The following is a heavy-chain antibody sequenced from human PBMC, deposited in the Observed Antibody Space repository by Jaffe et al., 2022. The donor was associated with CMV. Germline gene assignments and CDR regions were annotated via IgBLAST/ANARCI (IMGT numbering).Heavy chain of an antibody. Sequence: QVQLVESGGGLVKPGGSLRLSCAASEFIFNDYYMNWIRQAPGKGLEWVSYMSSDGSTMYYADSVKGRFTISRDNAKNSLYLQMNSLRAEDTAVYYCAREGRYCSSTTCYTGYYGIDVWGQGTTVTVSS. CDR3: AREGRYCSSTTCYTGYYGIDV. D-gene: IGHD2-2*02. J-gene: IGHJ6*02. CDR2: MSSDGSTM. V-gene: IGHV3-11*01. CDR1: EFIFNDYY.